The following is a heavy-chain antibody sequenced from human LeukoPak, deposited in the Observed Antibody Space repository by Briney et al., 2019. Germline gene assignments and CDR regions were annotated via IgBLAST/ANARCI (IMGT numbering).Heavy chain of an antibody. D-gene: IGHD2-8*01. CDR3: ARGGGMVYAINDY. CDR2: IIPIFGTA. J-gene: IGHJ4*02. V-gene: IGHV1-69*05. Sequence: GASVKVSCKASGGTFSSYAISWVRQAPGQGLEWMGGIIPIFGTANYAQKFQGRVTITTDESTSTAYMELRSLRSDDTAVYYCARGGGMVYAINDYWGQGTLVTVSS. CDR1: GGTFSSYA.